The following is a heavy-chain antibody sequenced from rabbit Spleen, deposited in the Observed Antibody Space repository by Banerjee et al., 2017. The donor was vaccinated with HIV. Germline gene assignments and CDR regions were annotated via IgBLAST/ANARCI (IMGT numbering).Heavy chain of an antibody. V-gene: IGHV1S43*01. CDR3: ARAIVPWLGLTRLDL. D-gene: IGHD4-1*01. J-gene: IGHJ3*01. Sequence: QEQLEESGGDLVKPEGSLTLTCTASGFDLSSGYDMCWVRQAPGKGLEWIGIIYAARGTTDYASWVNGRFTISSDNAQSTVDLKMTSLTAADTATYFCARAIVPWLGLTRLDLWGPGTLVTVS. CDR2: IYAARGTT. CDR1: GFDLSSGYD.